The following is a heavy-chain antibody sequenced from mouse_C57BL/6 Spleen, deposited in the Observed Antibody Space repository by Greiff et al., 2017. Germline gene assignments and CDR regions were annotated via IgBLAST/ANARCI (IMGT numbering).Heavy chain of an antibody. CDR3: ARPYDYDGYYYAMDY. V-gene: IGHV1-19*01. Sequence: VQLQQSGPVLVKPGASVKMSCKASGYTFTDYYMNWVKQSHGKSLEWIGVINPYNGGTSYNQKFKGKATLTVDKSSSTAYMELNSLTSEDSAVYYCARPYDYDGYYYAMDYWGQGTSVTVSS. J-gene: IGHJ4*01. CDR2: INPYNGGT. D-gene: IGHD2-4*01. CDR1: GYTFTDYY.